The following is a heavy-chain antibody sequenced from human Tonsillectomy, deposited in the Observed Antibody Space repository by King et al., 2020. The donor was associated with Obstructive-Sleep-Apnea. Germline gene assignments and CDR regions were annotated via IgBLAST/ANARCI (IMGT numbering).Heavy chain of an antibody. V-gene: IGHV4-39*07. Sequence: LQLQESGPGLVKPSETLSLTCTVSGGSISSRSYYWGWIRQPPGKGLEWIGSIYYSGSTYYNPSLKSRVTISVDTSKNHFSLKLRSVTAADTAVYYCASLNYYDSSDYYYFDYWGQGTLVTVSS. D-gene: IGHD3-22*01. CDR2: IYYSGST. J-gene: IGHJ4*02. CDR3: ASLNYYDSSDYYYFDY. CDR1: GGSISSRSYY.